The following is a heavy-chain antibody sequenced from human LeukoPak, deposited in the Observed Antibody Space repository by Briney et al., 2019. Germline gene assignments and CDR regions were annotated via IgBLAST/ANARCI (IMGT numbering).Heavy chain of an antibody. V-gene: IGHV3-9*01. J-gene: IGHJ4*02. D-gene: IGHD6-13*01. CDR3: AKLRRSSWYYFDY. CDR1: GFTFDDYA. CDR2: ISWNSGSI. Sequence: PGGSLRLSCAASGFTFDDYAMHWVRQAPGKGLEWVSGISWNSGSIGYADSVKGRFTISRDNAKNSLYLQMNGLRAEDTALYYCAKLRRSSWYYFDYWGQGTLVTVSS.